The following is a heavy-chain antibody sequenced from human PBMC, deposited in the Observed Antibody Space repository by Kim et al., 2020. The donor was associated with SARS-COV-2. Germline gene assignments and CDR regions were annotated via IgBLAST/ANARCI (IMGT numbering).Heavy chain of an antibody. Sequence: AQKFQGRVTITADESTSTAYMELSSLRSEDTAVYYCARAPREVRDDAFDIWGQGTMVTVSS. V-gene: IGHV1-69*01. CDR3: ARAPREVRDDAFDI. J-gene: IGHJ3*02. D-gene: IGHD3-10*01.